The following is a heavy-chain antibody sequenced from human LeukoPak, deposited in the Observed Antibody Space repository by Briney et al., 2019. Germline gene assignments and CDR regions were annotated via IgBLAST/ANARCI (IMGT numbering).Heavy chain of an antibody. V-gene: IGHV3-15*01. CDR2: IKKKSDGGTT. CDR1: GFTFSNAW. J-gene: IGHJ4*02. CDR3: TTDRGSV. Sequence: SGGSLKLSCAASGFTFSNAWMTWVRQAPGKGLEWVGRIKKKSDGGTTDYAAPVKGRFTISRDDSKATLYLQMNSLKSEDTAVYYCTTDRGSVWGQGTLVTVSS.